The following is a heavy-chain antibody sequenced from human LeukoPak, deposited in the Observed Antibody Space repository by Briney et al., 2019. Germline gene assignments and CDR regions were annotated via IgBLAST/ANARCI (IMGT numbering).Heavy chain of an antibody. Sequence: ASVKVSCKASGGTFSSYAISWVRQAPGQGLEWMGGIIPIFGTANYAQKFQGRVTITADESTRTAYMELSSLRSEDTAVYYCATYRGVIAAAGTDNWFDPWGQGTLVTVSS. CDR3: ATYRGVIAAAGTDNWFDP. J-gene: IGHJ5*02. CDR2: IIPIFGTA. CDR1: GGTFSSYA. V-gene: IGHV1-69*01. D-gene: IGHD6-13*01.